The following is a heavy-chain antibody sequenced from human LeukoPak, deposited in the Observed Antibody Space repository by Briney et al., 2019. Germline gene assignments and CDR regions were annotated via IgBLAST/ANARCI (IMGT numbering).Heavy chain of an antibody. D-gene: IGHD3-10*01. V-gene: IGHV3-30-3*01. CDR3: ARGEVLWFGESNSPDY. CDR2: ISYDGSNK. J-gene: IGHJ4*02. Sequence: PGRSLRLSCAASGFTFSSYAMHWVRQAPGKGLEWVAVISYDGSNKYYADSVKGRFTISRDNSKNTLYLQMNSLRAEDTAVYYCARGEVLWFGESNSPDYWGQGTLVTVSS. CDR1: GFTFSSYA.